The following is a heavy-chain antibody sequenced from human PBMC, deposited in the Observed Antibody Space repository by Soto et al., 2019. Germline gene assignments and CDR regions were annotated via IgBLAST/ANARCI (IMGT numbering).Heavy chain of an antibody. CDR2: ISAYNGNT. Sequence: ASVKVSCKASGYTFTSYGISWVRQAPGQGLEWMGWISAYNGNTNYAQKLQGRVTMTTDTSTSTAYMELRSLRSDDTAVYYCARDRDGGVVVVVAATPTREAHFDYWGQGTLVTISS. V-gene: IGHV1-18*01. J-gene: IGHJ4*02. D-gene: IGHD2-15*01. CDR1: GYTFTSYG. CDR3: ARDRDGGVVVVVAATPTREAHFDY.